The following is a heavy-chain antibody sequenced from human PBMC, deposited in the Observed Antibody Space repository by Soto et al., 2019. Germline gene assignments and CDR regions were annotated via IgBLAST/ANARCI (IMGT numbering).Heavy chain of an antibody. Sequence: GASVKVSCKASGYTFTSYYMHWVRQAPGQGLEWMGIINPSGGSTSYAQKFQGRVTMTRDTSTSTVYMELSSLRSEDTAVYYCAREWSYDILTGHNWFDPWAREPWSPSPQ. CDR2: INPSGGST. D-gene: IGHD3-9*01. CDR3: AREWSYDILTGHNWFDP. V-gene: IGHV1-46*01. J-gene: IGHJ5*02. CDR1: GYTFTSYY.